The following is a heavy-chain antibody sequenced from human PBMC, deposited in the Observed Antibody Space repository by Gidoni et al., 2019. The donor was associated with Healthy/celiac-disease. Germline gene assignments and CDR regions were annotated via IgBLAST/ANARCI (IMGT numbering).Heavy chain of an antibody. J-gene: IGHJ6*02. D-gene: IGHD5-18*01. V-gene: IGHV3-43*01. Sequence: EVQLVESGGVVVQPGGSLRLSCAASGFTFDDYTMHWVRQAPGKGLEWVSLIRWDGGSTYYADSVKGRFTISRDNSKNSLYLQMNSLRTEDTALYYWAKGHTGPYSYGFYYYGMDVWGQGTTVTVSS. CDR1: GFTFDDYT. CDR3: AKGHTGPYSYGFYYYGMDV. CDR2: IRWDGGST.